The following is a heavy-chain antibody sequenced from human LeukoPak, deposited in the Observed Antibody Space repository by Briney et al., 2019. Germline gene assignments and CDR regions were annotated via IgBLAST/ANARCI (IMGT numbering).Heavy chain of an antibody. Sequence: ASVKVSCKASGYTFTSYDINWVRQATGQGLEWMGWMNPNSGSTGYAQKFQGRVTITRNTSISTAYMELSSLRSEDTAVYYCARGVYGDNYYYHYYMDVWGKGTTVTVSS. CDR2: MNPNSGST. CDR3: ARGVYGDNYYYHYYMDV. D-gene: IGHD4-17*01. V-gene: IGHV1-8*03. J-gene: IGHJ6*03. CDR1: GYTFTSYD.